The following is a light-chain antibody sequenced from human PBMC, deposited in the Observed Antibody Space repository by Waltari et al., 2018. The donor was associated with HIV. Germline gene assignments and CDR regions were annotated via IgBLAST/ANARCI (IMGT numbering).Light chain of an antibody. Sequence: QSALTQPRSVSGSPGQSVTISCTGTSSDVGGYNYVSWYQQHPGKAPKLVIYDVRKRPSGVPARFSGSKSANTASLTISGLQAEDEADYYCCSYAGSYTYVFGTGTKVTVL. J-gene: IGLJ1*01. CDR3: CSYAGSYTYV. CDR1: SSDVGGYNY. CDR2: DVR. V-gene: IGLV2-11*01.